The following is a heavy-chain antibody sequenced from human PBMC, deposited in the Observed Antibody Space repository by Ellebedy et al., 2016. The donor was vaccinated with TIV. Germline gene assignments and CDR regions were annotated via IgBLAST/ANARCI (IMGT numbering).Heavy chain of an antibody. CDR2: INHSGST. Sequence: SETLSLXCAVYGGSFSGYYWSWIRQPPGKGLEWIGEINHSGSTNYNPSLKSRVTISVDTSKNQFSLKLSSVTAADTAVYYCARTSGYCSSTSCYYYYYYYMDVWGKGTTVTVSS. CDR3: ARTSGYCSSTSCYYYYYYYMDV. J-gene: IGHJ6*03. D-gene: IGHD2-2*01. V-gene: IGHV4-34*01. CDR1: GGSFSGYY.